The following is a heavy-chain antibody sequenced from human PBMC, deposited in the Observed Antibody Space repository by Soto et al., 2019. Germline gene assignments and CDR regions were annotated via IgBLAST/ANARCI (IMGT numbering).Heavy chain of an antibody. Sequence: QVQLQQWGAGLLKPSETLSLTCAVYGGSFSGYYWSWIRQPPGKGLEWIGEINHSGSTNYNPSLKSXXTXSXATSKNQFSLKLSSVTAADTAVYYCARTTTYYGMDVWGQGTTVTVSS. V-gene: IGHV4-34*01. J-gene: IGHJ6*02. D-gene: IGHD1-1*01. CDR1: GGSFSGYY. CDR2: INHSGST. CDR3: ARTTTYYGMDV.